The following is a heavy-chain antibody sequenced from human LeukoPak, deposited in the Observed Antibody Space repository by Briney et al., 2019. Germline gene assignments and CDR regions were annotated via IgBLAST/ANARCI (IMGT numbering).Heavy chain of an antibody. V-gene: IGHV4-61*02. D-gene: IGHD2-2*01. CDR3: ARLDDCSSTSCYWVGGAFDI. J-gene: IGHJ3*02. Sequence: SQTLSLTCTVSGGSISSGSYYWSWIRQPAGKGLEWIGRIYTSGSTNYNPSLKSRVTISVDTSKNQFPLKLSSVTAADTAVYYCARLDDCSSTSCYWVGGAFDIWGQGTMVTVSS. CDR2: IYTSGST. CDR1: GGSISSGSYY.